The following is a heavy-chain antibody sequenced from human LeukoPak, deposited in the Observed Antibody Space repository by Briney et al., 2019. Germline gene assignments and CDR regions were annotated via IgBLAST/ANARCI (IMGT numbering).Heavy chain of an antibody. CDR2: ISWNSGSI. Sequence: GGSLRLSCAASGFTFDDYAMHWVRQAPGKGLEWVSGISWNSGSIGYADSVKGRFTISRDNAKNSLYLQMNSLRAEDTALYYCAKLGDKALWIISGDAFDIWGQGTMVTVSS. J-gene: IGHJ3*02. V-gene: IGHV3-9*01. CDR3: AKLGDKALWIISGDAFDI. D-gene: IGHD3-16*01. CDR1: GFTFDDYA.